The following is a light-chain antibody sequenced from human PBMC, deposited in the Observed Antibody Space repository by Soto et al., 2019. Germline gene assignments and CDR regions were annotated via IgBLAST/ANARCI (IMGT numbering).Light chain of an antibody. Sequence: IQLTHVPSSLSASVGARLTINCRASQGVSTHLAWHQQKPGKAPKLLIYEVSTLQSGVPSRFSGSGSGTDFTLTISSLQPEDFATYYCQHLNGYPITFGQGTRLEIK. CDR1: QGVSTH. CDR2: EVS. CDR3: QHLNGYPIT. J-gene: IGKJ5*01. V-gene: IGKV1-9*01.